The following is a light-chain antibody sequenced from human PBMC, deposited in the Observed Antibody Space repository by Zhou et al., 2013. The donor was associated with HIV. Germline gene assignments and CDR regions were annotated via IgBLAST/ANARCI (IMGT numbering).Light chain of an antibody. V-gene: IGKV3-20*01. CDR2: GST. Sequence: EIVLTQSPGTLSLSPGERATLSCRASQSVSSAYLAWHQQKPGQAPSLLIYGSTTRATGIPDRFSGSGSGTDFTLTISRLESEDFAFYYCLQYASTPFTFGGGTTVEIK. CDR3: LQYASTPFT. CDR1: QSVSSAY. J-gene: IGKJ4*01.